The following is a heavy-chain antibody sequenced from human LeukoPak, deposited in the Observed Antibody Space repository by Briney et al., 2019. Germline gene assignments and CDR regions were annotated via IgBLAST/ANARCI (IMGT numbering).Heavy chain of an antibody. CDR3: ARDQVVFGVVIPLKNWFDP. Sequence: SSVKVSCKASGGTFSSYALSWVRQAPGQGLEWMGRIIPILGIANYAQKFQGRVTITADKSTSTAYMELSSLRSEDTAVYYCARDQVVFGVVIPLKNWFDPWGQGTLVTVSS. CDR2: IIPILGIA. D-gene: IGHD3-3*01. J-gene: IGHJ5*02. CDR1: GGTFSSYA. V-gene: IGHV1-69*04.